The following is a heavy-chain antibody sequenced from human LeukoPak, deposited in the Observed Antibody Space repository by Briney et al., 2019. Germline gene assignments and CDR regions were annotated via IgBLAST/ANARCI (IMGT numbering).Heavy chain of an antibody. CDR2: IYYSGST. Sequence: SETLSLTCTVSGYSISSGYYWGRIRQPPGKGLEWIGSIYYSGSTYYNPSLKSRVTISADTSKNQFSLKLSSVTAADTAVYYCARVSWGSGSYYQSHFDYWGQGTLVTVSS. J-gene: IGHJ4*02. CDR1: GYSISSGYY. CDR3: ARVSWGSGSYYQSHFDY. V-gene: IGHV4-38-2*02. D-gene: IGHD3-10*01.